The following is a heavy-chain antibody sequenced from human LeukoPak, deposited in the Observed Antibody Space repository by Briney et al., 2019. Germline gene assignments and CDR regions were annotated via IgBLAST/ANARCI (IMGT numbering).Heavy chain of an antibody. CDR2: ISSNGDST. V-gene: IGHV3-23*01. Sequence: GGSLRLSCAASGFTFISYAMSWVRQAPGKGLEWVSAISSNGDSTYYGDSVKGRFTISIDNSKNTLYLQMNSLRAEDTAVYYCAKSRGSVVGTFFDYWGQGTLVTVSS. D-gene: IGHD6-19*01. J-gene: IGHJ4*02. CDR1: GFTFISYA. CDR3: AKSRGSVVGTFFDY.